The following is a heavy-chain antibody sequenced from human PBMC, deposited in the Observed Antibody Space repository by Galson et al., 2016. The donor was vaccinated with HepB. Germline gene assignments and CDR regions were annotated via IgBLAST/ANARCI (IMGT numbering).Heavy chain of an antibody. CDR2: TKPSGGNT. V-gene: IGHV1-46*02. D-gene: IGHD1-14*01. Sequence: SVKVSCKASGYTFNTYNMHWVRQAPGQGLEWMGITKPSGGNTIYAQKFQDRITMTRDTSTSTVYMKLISLRSEDTAVYYCARELDHSFYFDYWGQGTLLTVSS. CDR3: ARELDHSFYFDY. J-gene: IGHJ4*02. CDR1: GYTFNTYN.